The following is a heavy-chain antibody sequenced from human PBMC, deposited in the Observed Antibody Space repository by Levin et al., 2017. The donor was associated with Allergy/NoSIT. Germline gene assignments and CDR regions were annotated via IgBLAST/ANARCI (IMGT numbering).Heavy chain of an antibody. CDR3: ARDPGPSYEMFTGLA. V-gene: IGHV3-7*04. Sequence: GESLKISCTASGFYFGSYWMAWVRQVPGKGLEWVASIKYDGSEKNYVDSVKGRFTISRDNAQNSVSLQMNTLRVEDTAIYYYARDPGPSYEMFTGLAWGQGTLVIVSS. CDR1: GFYFGSYW. D-gene: IGHD3-9*01. J-gene: IGHJ4*02. CDR2: IKYDGSEK.